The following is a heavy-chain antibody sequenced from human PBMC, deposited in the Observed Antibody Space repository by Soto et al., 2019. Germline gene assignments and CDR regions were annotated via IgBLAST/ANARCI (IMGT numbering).Heavy chain of an antibody. V-gene: IGHV4-34*01. J-gene: IGHJ6*02. Sequence: PSETLSLTCAVYGGSFSGYYWSWIRQPPGKGPEWIGEINHSGSTNYNPSLKSRVTISVDTSKNQFSLKLSSVTAADTAVYYCARQRIMITFGGVIVIPYYYYGMDVWGQGTTVTVSS. CDR2: INHSGST. D-gene: IGHD3-16*02. CDR3: ARQRIMITFGGVIVIPYYYYGMDV. CDR1: GGSFSGYY.